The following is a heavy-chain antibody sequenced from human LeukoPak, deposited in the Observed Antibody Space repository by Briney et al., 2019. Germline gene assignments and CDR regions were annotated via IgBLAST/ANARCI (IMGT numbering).Heavy chain of an antibody. CDR2: INRDGSEK. CDR1: GFTLSSRW. J-gene: IGHJ4*02. V-gene: IGHV3-7*03. CDR3: ATYDSWSGYNIAY. Sequence: PGGSLRLSCAVSGFTLSSRWMMWVRQAPGEGLEWMTNINRDGSEKNYVDSVKGRFTITRDNAENSLYLQMNSLKVEDTAIYYCATYDSWSGYNIAYWGQGTLVTVSS. D-gene: IGHD3-3*01.